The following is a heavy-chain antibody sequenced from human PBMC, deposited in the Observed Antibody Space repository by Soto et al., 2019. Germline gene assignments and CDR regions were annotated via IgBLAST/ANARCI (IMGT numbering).Heavy chain of an antibody. CDR1: GYTFTSYG. CDR2: ISAYNGNT. J-gene: IGHJ6*02. V-gene: IGHV1-18*04. D-gene: IGHD3-16*01. Sequence: RASVKVSCKASGYTFTSYGISWVRQAPGQGLEWMGWISAYNGNTNYAQKLQGRVTMTTDTSTSTAYMELRNLRSDDTAVYYCARYYVKRRFDYYDMDVWGQGTTVTVSS. CDR3: ARYYVKRRFDYYDMDV.